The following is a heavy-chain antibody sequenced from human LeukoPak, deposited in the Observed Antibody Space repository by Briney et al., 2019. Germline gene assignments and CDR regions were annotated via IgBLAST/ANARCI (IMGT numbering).Heavy chain of an antibody. Sequence: SETLSLTCTVSGGSISSSSYYWGWIRQPPGKGLEWIGSIYYSGSTYYNPSLKSRVTISVDTSKNQFSLKLSSVTAADTAVYYCATVYYDYVRASYRFDYWGQGTLVTVSS. D-gene: IGHD3-16*02. CDR3: ATVYYDYVRASYRFDY. V-gene: IGHV4-39*01. J-gene: IGHJ4*02. CDR1: GGSISSSSYY. CDR2: IYYSGST.